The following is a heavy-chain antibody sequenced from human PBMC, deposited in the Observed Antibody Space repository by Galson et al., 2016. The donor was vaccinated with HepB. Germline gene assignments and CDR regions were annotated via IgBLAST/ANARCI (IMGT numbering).Heavy chain of an antibody. CDR1: GGTISSYA. CDR2: IIPIFGTA. D-gene: IGHD3-16*02. J-gene: IGHJ4*02. V-gene: IGHV1-69*13. Sequence: SVKVSCKASGGTISSYAISWVRQAPGQGLEWMGGIIPIFGTANYAQKFQGRVTITADESTSTAYMELSSLRSEDTAVYYCARGNYDYVWGSYRYEYWGQGILVTVSS. CDR3: ARGNYDYVWGSYRYEY.